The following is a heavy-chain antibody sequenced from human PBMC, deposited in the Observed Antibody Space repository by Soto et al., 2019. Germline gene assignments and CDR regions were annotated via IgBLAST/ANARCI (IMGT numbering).Heavy chain of an antibody. CDR2: IYYSGST. D-gene: IGHD3-16*02. V-gene: IGHV4-39*01. CDR3: AGSTFGGVIAYFDY. CDR1: GGSISSSSYY. J-gene: IGHJ4*02. Sequence: SETLSLTCTVSGGSISSSSYYWGWIRQPPGKGLEWIGSIYYSGSTYYNPSIKSRVTISVDTSKNQFSLKLSSVTTADTAVYYCAGSTFGGVIAYFDYWGQGTLVTVSS.